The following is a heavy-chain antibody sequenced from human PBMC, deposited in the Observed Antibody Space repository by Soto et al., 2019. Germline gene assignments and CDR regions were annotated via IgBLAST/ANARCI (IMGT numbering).Heavy chain of an antibody. Sequence: PGASRTSSCQGSGYRVTKSLIVWVRQMPGKGLEWLGNVYPSDSDVRYSPSFEGRVTISADNSINTAYLHLLNLKASDTAIYYCTKGATSPFDYWGQGTLVTVSS. V-gene: IGHV5-51*01. CDR1: GYRVTKSL. D-gene: IGHD3-16*01. CDR3: TKGATSPFDY. CDR2: VYPSDSDV. J-gene: IGHJ4*02.